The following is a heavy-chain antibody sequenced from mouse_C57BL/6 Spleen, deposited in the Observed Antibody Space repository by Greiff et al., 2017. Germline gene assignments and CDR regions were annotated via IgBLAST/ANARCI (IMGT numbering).Heavy chain of an antibody. CDR2: IYPRSGNT. CDR3: AREGLYDGGVDY. J-gene: IGHJ2*01. V-gene: IGHV1-81*01. CDR1: GYTFTSYG. Sequence: VQLQQSGAELARPGASVKLSCKASGYTFTSYGISWVKQRTGQGLEWIGEIYPRSGNTYYNEKFKGKATLTADKSSSTAYMELRSLTSEDSAVYFCAREGLYDGGVDYWGQGTTLTVSS. D-gene: IGHD2-12*01.